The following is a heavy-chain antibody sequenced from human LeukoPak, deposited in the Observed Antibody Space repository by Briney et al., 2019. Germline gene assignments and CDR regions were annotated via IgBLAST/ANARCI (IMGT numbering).Heavy chain of an antibody. CDR1: GGSFSGYY. J-gene: IGHJ6*03. CDR2: INHSGST. Sequence: SETLSLTCAVYGGSFSGYYWSWIRQPPGKGLEWIGEINHSGSTNYNPSLKSRVTISVDTSKNQFSLKLSSVTAADTAVYYCARVVTIFGVGPDYYYYYMDIWGKGTTVTVSS. CDR3: ARVVTIFGVGPDYYYYYMDI. V-gene: IGHV4-34*01. D-gene: IGHD3-3*01.